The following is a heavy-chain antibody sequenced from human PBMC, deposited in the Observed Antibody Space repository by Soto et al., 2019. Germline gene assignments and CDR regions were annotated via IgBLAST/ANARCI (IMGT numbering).Heavy chain of an antibody. CDR2: VYYSGPT. Sequence: SETLSLTCSVSGGSVSNKTYYWSWIRQPPGKRLEWIGYVYYSGPTNYNPSLKSRVTISVDLSKNQFSLRLSSVTTADTALYYCARTTAVPNTLRSRYFFDYWGQGTLVTSPQ. J-gene: IGHJ4*02. D-gene: IGHD4-17*01. V-gene: IGHV4-61*01. CDR3: ARTTAVPNTLRSRYFFDY. CDR1: GGSVSNKTYY.